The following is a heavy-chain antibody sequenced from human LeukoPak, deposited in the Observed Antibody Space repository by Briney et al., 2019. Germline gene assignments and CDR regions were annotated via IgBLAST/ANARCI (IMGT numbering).Heavy chain of an antibody. D-gene: IGHD6-19*01. CDR2: ISGSGGST. J-gene: IGHJ6*03. V-gene: IGHV3-23*01. Sequence: PGGSLRLSCAASGFTFSSYSMNWVRQAPGKGLEWVSGISGSGGSTYYADSVKGRFTISRDNSRSTLYLQMNSLRAEDTAVYYCAKDLASGYSSFFMDVWGKGTTVTISS. CDR3: AKDLASGYSSFFMDV. CDR1: GFTFSSYS.